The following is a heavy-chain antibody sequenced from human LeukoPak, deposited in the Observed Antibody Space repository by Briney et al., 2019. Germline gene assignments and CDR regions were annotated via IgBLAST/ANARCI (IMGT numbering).Heavy chain of an antibody. CDR3: ARRGGYSDY. CDR1: GYSFTSYW. V-gene: IGHV5-51*01. D-gene: IGHD5-24*01. J-gene: IGHJ4*02. Sequence: GESLQISYQGSGYSFTSYWIGWVRQLPGKGLEWMGIIYPGDSDIRYSPSFQGQVTISAGKSISTAYLQWSSLKASDTAMYYCARRGGYSDYWGQGTLVTVSS. CDR2: IYPGDSDI.